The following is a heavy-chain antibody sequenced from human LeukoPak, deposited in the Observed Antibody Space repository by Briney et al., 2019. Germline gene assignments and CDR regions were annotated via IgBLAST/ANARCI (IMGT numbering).Heavy chain of an antibody. D-gene: IGHD3-3*01. J-gene: IGHJ3*01. Sequence: KPSETLSLTCTVSGGSISSYYWSWIRQPPGKGLEWIGYIYYSGSTNYNPSLKSRVTVSVDTSKNQFSLKLSSVTAADTAVYYCARVATIFGVVSWGQGTMVTVSS. CDR2: IYYSGST. CDR3: ARVATIFGVVS. V-gene: IGHV4-59*01. CDR1: GGSISSYY.